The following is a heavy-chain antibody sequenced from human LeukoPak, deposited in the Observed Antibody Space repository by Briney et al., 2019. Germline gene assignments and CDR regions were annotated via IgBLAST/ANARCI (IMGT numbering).Heavy chain of an antibody. D-gene: IGHD6-6*01. V-gene: IGHV3-30*18. Sequence: GGSLRLSCAASGFTFSSYGMHWVRQAPGKGLEWVAVISYDGSNKYYADSVKGRFTISRDNSKNTLYLQMNSLRAEDTAVYYCAKDRGREYSSSSVGYYFDYWGQGTLVTVSS. CDR2: ISYDGSNK. CDR1: GFTFSSYG. J-gene: IGHJ4*02. CDR3: AKDRGREYSSSSVGYYFDY.